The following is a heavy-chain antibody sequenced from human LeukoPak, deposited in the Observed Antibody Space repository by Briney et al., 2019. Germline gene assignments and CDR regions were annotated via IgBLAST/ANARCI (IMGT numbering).Heavy chain of an antibody. CDR3: ATGSGSGSYYNWDAFDI. Sequence: GSVKVSCKVSGYTLTELSMHWVRQAPGKGLEWMGGFDPEDGETIYAQKFQGRVTMTEDTSTDTAYMELSSLRSEDTAVHYCATGSGSGSYYNWDAFDIWGQGKTVTVSS. J-gene: IGHJ3*02. CDR1: GYTLTELS. D-gene: IGHD3-10*01. V-gene: IGHV1-24*01. CDR2: FDPEDGET.